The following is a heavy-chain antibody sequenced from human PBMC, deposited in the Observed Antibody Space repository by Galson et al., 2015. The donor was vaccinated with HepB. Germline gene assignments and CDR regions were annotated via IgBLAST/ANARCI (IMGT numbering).Heavy chain of an antibody. J-gene: IGHJ4*02. Sequence: SVKVSCKASGGTFSSYAISWVRQAPGQGLEWMGIINPSGGSTSYAQKFQGRVTMTRDTSTSTVYMELSSLRSEDTAVYYCARDRTGEPYYFDYWGQGTLVTVSS. D-gene: IGHD7-27*01. CDR2: INPSGGST. CDR3: ARDRTGEPYYFDY. CDR1: GGTFSSYA. V-gene: IGHV1-46*01.